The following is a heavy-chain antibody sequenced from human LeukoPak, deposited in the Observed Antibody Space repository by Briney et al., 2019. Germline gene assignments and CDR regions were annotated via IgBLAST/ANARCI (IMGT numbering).Heavy chain of an antibody. Sequence: SETLSLTCTVSGGSISSGSYYWSWIRQPAGKGLEWIGRIYTSGSTNYNPSLKSRVTISVDTSKNQFSLKLSPVTAADTAVYYCARVPKWEQLNLGYYYYYMDVWGKGTTVTVSS. CDR2: IYTSGST. D-gene: IGHD1-26*01. V-gene: IGHV4-61*02. CDR1: GGSISSGSYY. J-gene: IGHJ6*03. CDR3: ARVPKWEQLNLGYYYYYMDV.